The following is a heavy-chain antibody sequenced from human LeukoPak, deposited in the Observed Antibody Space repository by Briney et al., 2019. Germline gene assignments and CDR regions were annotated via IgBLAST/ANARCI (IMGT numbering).Heavy chain of an antibody. Sequence: GGSLRLSCAASGFTFSCYGMHWVRQAPGKGLEWVAVISYDGSNKYYADSVKGRFTISRDNSKNTLYLQMNSLRAEDTAVYYCASHWVVVPAAKDDFDYWGQGTLVTVSS. D-gene: IGHD2-2*01. J-gene: IGHJ4*02. V-gene: IGHV3-30*03. CDR2: ISYDGSNK. CDR1: GFTFSCYG. CDR3: ASHWVVVPAAKDDFDY.